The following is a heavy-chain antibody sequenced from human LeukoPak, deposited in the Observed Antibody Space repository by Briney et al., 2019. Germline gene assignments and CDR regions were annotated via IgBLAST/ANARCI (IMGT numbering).Heavy chain of an antibody. CDR3: ARDAPYSSSLDY. V-gene: IGHV1-2*02. CDR1: GYTFTGYY. CDR2: INPNSGGT. Sequence: ASVKVSCKASGYTFTGYYMHWVRQAPGQGLEWMGWINPNSGGTNYAQKFQGRVTMTRDTSISTAHMELSRLRSDDTAVYYCARDAPYSSSLDYWGQGTLVTVSS. D-gene: IGHD6-6*01. J-gene: IGHJ4*02.